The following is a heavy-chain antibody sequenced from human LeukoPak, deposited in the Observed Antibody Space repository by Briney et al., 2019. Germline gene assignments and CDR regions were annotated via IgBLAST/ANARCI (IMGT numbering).Heavy chain of an antibody. V-gene: IGHV3-11*04. J-gene: IGHJ6*03. CDR1: GFTFSDYY. CDR3: AIQYSSSDYYYMDV. D-gene: IGHD6-6*01. CDR2: ISSSGSTI. Sequence: PGGPLRLSCAASGFTFSDYYMSWIRQAPGKGLEWVSYISSSGSTIYYADSVKGRFTISRDNAKNSLYLQMNSLRAEDTAVYYCAIQYSSSDYYYMDVWGKGTTVTVSS.